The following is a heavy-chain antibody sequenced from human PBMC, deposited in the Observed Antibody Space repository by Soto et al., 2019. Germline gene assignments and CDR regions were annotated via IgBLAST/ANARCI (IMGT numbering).Heavy chain of an antibody. J-gene: IGHJ4*02. CDR2: INHSGST. CDR3: GRALAAAPTLDY. D-gene: IGHD6-25*01. CDR1: GGSFSGYY. V-gene: IGHV4-34*01. Sequence: PSETLSLTCAVYGGSFSGYYWSWIRQPPGKGLEWIGEINHSGSTNYNPSLKSRVTISVDTSKNQVSLKLGSVTAADTAVYYRGRALAAAPTLDYWGQGTLVTVSX.